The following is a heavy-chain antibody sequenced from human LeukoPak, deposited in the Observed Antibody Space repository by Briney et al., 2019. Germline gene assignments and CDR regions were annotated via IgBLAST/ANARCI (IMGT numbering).Heavy chain of an antibody. CDR2: INSDGSST. V-gene: IGHV3-74*01. J-gene: IGHJ4*02. D-gene: IGHD2-2*01. Sequence: GGSLRLSCAASGFTFSSYWIHWVRQAPGKGLVWVSRINSDGSSTSYADSVKGRFTISRDNAKNTLYLQMNSLRAEDTAVYYCASWEVPAVMPQDYWGQGTLVTVSS. CDR1: GFTFSSYW. CDR3: ASWEVPAVMPQDY.